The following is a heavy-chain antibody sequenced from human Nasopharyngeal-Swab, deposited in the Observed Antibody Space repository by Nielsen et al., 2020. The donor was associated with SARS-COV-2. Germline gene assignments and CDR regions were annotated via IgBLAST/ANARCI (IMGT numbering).Heavy chain of an antibody. CDR3: TRCGGGCYSGRDC. V-gene: IGHV3-73*01. CDR2: IRSKGNNYAT. Sequence: GESLKISCAASGFTFNDSAIHWVRQASGKGLEWVARIRSKGNNYATAYSASVKGRFIIFRDDPTNTAYLQMNSLKTKDTAMYYCTRCGGGCYSGRDCWGQGTLVTVSS. J-gene: IGHJ4*02. D-gene: IGHD2-15*01. CDR1: GFTFNDSA.